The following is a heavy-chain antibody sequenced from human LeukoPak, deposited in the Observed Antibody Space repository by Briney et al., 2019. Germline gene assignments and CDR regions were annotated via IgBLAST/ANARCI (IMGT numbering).Heavy chain of an antibody. CDR2: ISTYNGNT. CDR1: GYTFTSYG. D-gene: IGHD7-27*01. V-gene: IGHV1-18*01. J-gene: IGHJ4*02. Sequence: SVKVSCKTSGYTFTSYGISWMRQAPGQGLEWMGWISTYNGNTNYAQNLQGRVTMTTDTSTSTAYMELRSLKSDDTAVYYCARDKNWDLEYWGQGTLVTVSS. CDR3: ARDKNWDLEY.